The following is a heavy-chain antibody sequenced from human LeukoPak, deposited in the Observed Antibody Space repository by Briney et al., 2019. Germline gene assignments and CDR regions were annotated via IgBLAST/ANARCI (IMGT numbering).Heavy chain of an antibody. V-gene: IGHV1-2*06. J-gene: IGHJ4*02. D-gene: IGHD6-13*01. CDR2: INPNSGGT. CDR1: GYTFTGYY. CDR3: ARGIAAAGKRDY. Sequence: APVKVSCKASGYTFTGYYMHWVRQAPGQGLEWMGRINPNSGGTNYAQKFQGRVTMTRDTSISTAYMELSRLRSDDTAVYYCARGIAAAGKRDYWGQGTLVTVSS.